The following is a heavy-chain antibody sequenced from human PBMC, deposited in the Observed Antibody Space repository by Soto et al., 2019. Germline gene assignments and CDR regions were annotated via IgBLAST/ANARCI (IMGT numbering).Heavy chain of an antibody. D-gene: IGHD3-10*01. CDR2: IYHSGST. V-gene: IGHV4-34*01. Sequence: TSETLSLTCAVYGGSFSGYYWSWIRQPPGKGLEWIGYIYHSGSTNYNPSLKSRVTISVDTSKNQFSLKLSSVTAADTAVYYCARDRKRYYYGSGSYPPHGMDVWGQGTTVTVSS. J-gene: IGHJ6*02. CDR3: ARDRKRYYYGSGSYPPHGMDV. CDR1: GGSFSGYY.